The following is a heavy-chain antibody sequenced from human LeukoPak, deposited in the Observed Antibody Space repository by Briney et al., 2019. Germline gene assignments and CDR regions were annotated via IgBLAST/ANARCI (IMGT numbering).Heavy chain of an antibody. V-gene: IGHV6-1*01. CDR1: GDSVSSNSAA. CDR3: ARGPMTTVTHFDY. CDR2: TYYRSKWYN. J-gene: IGHJ4*02. D-gene: IGHD4-17*01. Sequence: SQTLSLTCAISGDSVSSNSAAWNWMRQSPSRGLEWLGRTYYRSKWYNDYAVSVKSRITINPDTSKNQFSLQLNSVTPEDTAVYYCARGPMTTVTHFDYWGQGTLVTVSS.